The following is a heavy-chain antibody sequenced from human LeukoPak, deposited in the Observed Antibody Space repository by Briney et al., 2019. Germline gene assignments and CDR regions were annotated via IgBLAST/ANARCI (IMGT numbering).Heavy chain of an antibody. CDR1: GFTFYDYA. J-gene: IGHJ3*02. CDR3: AKDIGYYDSSGYYSDAFDI. V-gene: IGHV3-9*01. D-gene: IGHD3-22*01. CDR2: ISWNSGSI. Sequence: GGSLRLSCAASGFTFYDYAMHWVRHAPGKGLEWVSGISWNSGSIGYADSVRGRFTIPRDNAKNSLYLQMNSLRAEDTALYYCAKDIGYYDSSGYYSDAFDIWGQGTMVTVSS.